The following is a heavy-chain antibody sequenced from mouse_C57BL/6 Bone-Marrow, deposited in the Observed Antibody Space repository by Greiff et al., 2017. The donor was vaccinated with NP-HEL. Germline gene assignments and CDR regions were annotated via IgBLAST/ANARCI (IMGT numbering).Heavy chain of an antibody. CDR3: ARRITTRLYYFDY. D-gene: IGHD1-1*01. Sequence: VQLQQSGAELVRPGTSVKMSCKASGYTFTNYWIGWAKQRPGHGLEWIGDIYPGGGYTNYNEKFKGKATLTADKSSSTAYMQFSSLTSEDSAIYYCARRITTRLYYFDYWGQGTTLTVSS. V-gene: IGHV1-63*01. J-gene: IGHJ2*01. CDR1: GYTFTNYW. CDR2: IYPGGGYT.